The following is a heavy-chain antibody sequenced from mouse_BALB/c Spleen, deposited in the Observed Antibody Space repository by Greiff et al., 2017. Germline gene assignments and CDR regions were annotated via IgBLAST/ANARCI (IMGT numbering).Heavy chain of an antibody. V-gene: IGHV5-17*02. CDR1: GFTFRSFE. Sequence: EVQLVESGGGLVQPGGSRKLSCAASGFTFRSFEINWVRQAPEKGLAWVAYLISGSSTIYYADTVKGRFTLSRDNPTNTLFLQMTSLRSEYTAMSYWARCGYWYFDVWGAGTTVTVSS. CDR2: LISGSSTI. CDR3: ARCGYWYFDV. J-gene: IGHJ1*01.